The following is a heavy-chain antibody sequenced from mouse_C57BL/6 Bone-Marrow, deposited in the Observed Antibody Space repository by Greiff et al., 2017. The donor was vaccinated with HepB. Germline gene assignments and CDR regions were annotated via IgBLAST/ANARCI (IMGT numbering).Heavy chain of an antibody. CDR2: IDPENGDT. J-gene: IGHJ3*01. V-gene: IGHV14-4*01. CDR3: TTLYGSSYLFAY. D-gene: IGHD1-1*01. CDR1: GFNIKDDY. Sequence: DVQLQESGAELVRPGASVKLSCTASGFNIKDDYMHWVKQRPEQGLEWIGWIDPENGDTEYASKFQGKATITADTSSNTAYLQLSSLTSEDTAVYYCTTLYGSSYLFAYWGQGTLVTVSA.